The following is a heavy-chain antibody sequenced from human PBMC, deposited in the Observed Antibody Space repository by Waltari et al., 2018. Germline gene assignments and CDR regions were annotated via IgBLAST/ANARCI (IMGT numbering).Heavy chain of an antibody. J-gene: IGHJ4*02. CDR3: VRGTYNQPSN. V-gene: IGHV4-38-2*02. CDR2: IYHSGNT. Sequence: QVQLQESGPGLVKSSETLSRTCTVSGYSINSDSYWGWIRQPPGKGLEWIGSIYHSGNTYYNLSLKSRVTLSLDTSKNQFSLSLSSVTAADTAVYYCVRGTYNQPSNWGQGTLVTVSS. CDR1: GYSINSDSY. D-gene: IGHD1-1*01.